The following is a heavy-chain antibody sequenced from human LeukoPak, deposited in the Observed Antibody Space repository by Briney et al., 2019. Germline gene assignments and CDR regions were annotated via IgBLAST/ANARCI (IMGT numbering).Heavy chain of an antibody. D-gene: IGHD3-10*01. Sequence: GGSLRLSCAASGFTFSSYEMNWVRQAPGKGLEWVSYISSSGSTIYYADSVKGRFTISRDNAKNSLYLQMNSLRAEDTAVYYCARDSSMLRGPLVIYYFDFWGQGTLVTVSS. CDR1: GFTFSSYE. CDR3: ARDSSMLRGPLVIYYFDF. J-gene: IGHJ4*02. V-gene: IGHV3-48*03. CDR2: ISSSGSTI.